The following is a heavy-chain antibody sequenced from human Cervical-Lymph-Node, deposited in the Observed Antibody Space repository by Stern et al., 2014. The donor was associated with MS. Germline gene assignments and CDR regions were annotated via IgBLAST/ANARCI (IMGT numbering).Heavy chain of an antibody. CDR3: AKDTPLGVLHEGGYKYFDVDV. V-gene: IGHV1-69*05. D-gene: IGHD3-3*01. CDR1: GGTLSSLA. CDR2: IIPIFNTA. J-gene: IGHJ6*02. Sequence: QDQLVESGAEVKKPGSSVKVSCKASGGTLSSLAISWGRQAPGQGLEWMGGIIPIFNTASYAQEFQDRVTNTTDKSTNTVYMEVSSLRPEDTAVYYCAKDTPLGVLHEGGYKYFDVDVWGQGTTVTVSS.